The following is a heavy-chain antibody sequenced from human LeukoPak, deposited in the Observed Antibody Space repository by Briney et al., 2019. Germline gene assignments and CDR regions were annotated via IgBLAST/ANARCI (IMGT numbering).Heavy chain of an antibody. D-gene: IGHD1-26*01. V-gene: IGHV4-59*11. Sequence: SETLSLTCTVSDGSISSHYWSWIRQPPGKGLEWIGYIYYSGSTNYNPSLKSRVTISVDMSKNQFSLKLSSVTAADTAVYYCARGGPVGSWFDPWGQGTLVSVSS. CDR1: DGSISSHY. CDR2: IYYSGST. J-gene: IGHJ5*02. CDR3: ARGGPVGSWFDP.